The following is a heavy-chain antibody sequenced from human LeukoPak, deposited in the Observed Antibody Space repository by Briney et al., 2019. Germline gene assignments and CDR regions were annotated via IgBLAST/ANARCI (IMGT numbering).Heavy chain of an antibody. Sequence: PGGSLRLSCAASGFTFSGSAMHWVRQASGKGLEWVGRIRSKPNSYSTAYAASVKGTFTISRDDSKNTAYLQMNSLKTEHTAIYYCTRTYDYGDYFAFDIWGQGTMVTVSS. J-gene: IGHJ3*02. D-gene: IGHD4-17*01. CDR2: IRSKPNSYST. V-gene: IGHV3-73*01. CDR3: TRTYDYGDYFAFDI. CDR1: GFTFSGSA.